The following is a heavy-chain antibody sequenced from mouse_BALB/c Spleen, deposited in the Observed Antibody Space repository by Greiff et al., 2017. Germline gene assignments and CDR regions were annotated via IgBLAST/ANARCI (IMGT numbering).Heavy chain of an antibody. Sequence: DVMLVESGGGLVQPGGSLKLSCAASGFTFSSYGMSWVRQTPDKRLEWVATISSGGSYTYYPDSVKGRFTISRDNAKNTLYLQMSSLKSEDTAMYYCARHAGNGYYEAWFAYWGQGTLVTVSA. CDR1: GFTFSSYG. CDR2: ISSGGSYT. CDR3: ARHAGNGYYEAWFAY. D-gene: IGHD2-3*01. V-gene: IGHV5-6*03. J-gene: IGHJ3*01.